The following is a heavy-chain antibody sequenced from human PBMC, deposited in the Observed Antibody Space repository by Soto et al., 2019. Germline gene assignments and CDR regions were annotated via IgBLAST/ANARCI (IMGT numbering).Heavy chain of an antibody. CDR3: AKSKGYSYNYVDY. CDR1: GGSISSGGYY. V-gene: IGHV4-31*03. Sequence: GPGPRTTSETLSLTCTVSGGSISSGGYYLTWIRQHPGKGLEWIGYISYSGTTYYNPSLKSRVTISVDTSKNQFSLKLSSVTAADTALYYCAKSKGYSYNYVDYWGQGTLVTVSS. CDR2: ISYSGTT. J-gene: IGHJ4*02. D-gene: IGHD5-18*01.